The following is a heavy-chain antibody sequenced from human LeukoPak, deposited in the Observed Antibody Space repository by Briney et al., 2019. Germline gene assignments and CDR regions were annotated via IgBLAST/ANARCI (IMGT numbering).Heavy chain of an antibody. CDR1: GGSISSYY. CDR3: ARGGWSDSSGYYYNGLDY. Sequence: SETLSLTCTVSGGSISSYYWSWIRQPPGKGLEWIGYIYYSGSTNYNHSLKSRVTISVDTSKNQFSLKLSSVTAADTAVYYCARGGWSDSSGYYYNGLDYWGQGTLVTVSS. V-gene: IGHV4-59*01. CDR2: IYYSGST. J-gene: IGHJ4*02. D-gene: IGHD3-22*01.